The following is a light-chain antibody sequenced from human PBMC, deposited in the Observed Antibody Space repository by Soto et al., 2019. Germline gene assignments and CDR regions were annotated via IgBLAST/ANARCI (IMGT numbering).Light chain of an antibody. Sequence: SGLTQPASVSGSPGRSITIAYTGTSSDVGGYTYVSWYQQHTGKAPKLMIYEVSNRPSGVSSRFSGSKSGNTASLTISGLQAEDEADYYCSSYASSSALVFGLGTKVTVL. CDR2: EVS. V-gene: IGLV2-14*01. CDR3: SSYASSSALV. J-gene: IGLJ1*01. CDR1: SSDVGGYTY.